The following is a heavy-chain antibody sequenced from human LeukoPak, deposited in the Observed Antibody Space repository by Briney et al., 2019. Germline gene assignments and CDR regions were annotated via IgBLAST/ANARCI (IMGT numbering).Heavy chain of an antibody. V-gene: IGHV4-39*07. D-gene: IGHD3-10*01. J-gene: IGHJ5*02. CDR2: IYYSGST. Sequence: PSETLSLTCTVSGGSISSSSYYWGWIRQPPGKGLEWIGSIYYSGSTYYNPSLKSRVTISVDTSKNQFSLKLSSVTAADTAVYYCARDAVRPPPPSNWFDPWGQGTLVTVSS. CDR3: ARDAVRPPPPSNWFDP. CDR1: GGSISSSSYY.